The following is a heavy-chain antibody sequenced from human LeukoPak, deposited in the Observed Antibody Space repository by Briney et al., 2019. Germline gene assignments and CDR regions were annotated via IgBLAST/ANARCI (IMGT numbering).Heavy chain of an antibody. CDR3: ARALLRYFDWPTYYYYGMDV. Sequence: ASVKVSCKASGYTFTSYDINWVRQATGQGLEWMGWMNPNSGNTGYAQKFQGRVTITRNTSISTVYMELSSLRSEDTAVYYCARALLRYFDWPTYYYYGMDVWGQGTTVTVSS. V-gene: IGHV1-8*03. CDR2: MNPNSGNT. J-gene: IGHJ6*02. D-gene: IGHD3-9*01. CDR1: GYTFTSYD.